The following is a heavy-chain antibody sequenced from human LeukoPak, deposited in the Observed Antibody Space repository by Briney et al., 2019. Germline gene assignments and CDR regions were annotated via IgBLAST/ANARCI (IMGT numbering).Heavy chain of an antibody. CDR1: GFTFYDYG. CDR2: INWNGGST. V-gene: IGHV3-20*04. D-gene: IGHD6-13*01. J-gene: IGHJ4*02. Sequence: PGGSLRLSCAASGFTFYDYGMSWVRQAPGEGLGWVSGINWNGGSTDYADSVKGGFTISRDNAKNSLYLQMNSLRAEATALYYCARDGAAAGSLDYWGQGTLVTVSS. CDR3: ARDGAAAGSLDY.